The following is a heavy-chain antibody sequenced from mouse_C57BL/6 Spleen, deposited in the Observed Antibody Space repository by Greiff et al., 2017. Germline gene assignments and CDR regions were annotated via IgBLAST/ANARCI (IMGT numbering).Heavy chain of an antibody. D-gene: IGHD2-4*01. CDR1: GYTFTSYW. V-gene: IGHV1-55*01. CDR3: ARSYDYDNYFDY. J-gene: IGHJ2*01. Sequence: VQLQQSGAELVKPGASVKMSCKASGYTFTSYWITWVKQRPGQGLEWIGDIYPGSGSTNYNEKFKSKATLTVDTSSSTAYMQLSSLTSEDSAVYYCARSYDYDNYFDYWGQGTTLTVSS. CDR2: IYPGSGST.